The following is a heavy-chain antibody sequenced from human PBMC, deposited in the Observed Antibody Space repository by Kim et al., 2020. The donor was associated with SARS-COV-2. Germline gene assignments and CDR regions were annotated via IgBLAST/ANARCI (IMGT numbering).Heavy chain of an antibody. J-gene: IGHJ4*02. D-gene: IGHD3-16*01. CDR3: ARGAYYDYVWGPQGASD. CDR1: GFTFSSYE. Sequence: GGSLRLSCAASGFTFSSYEMNWVRQAPGKGLEWVSYISSSGSTIYYADSVKGRFTISRDNAKNSLYLQMNSLRAEDTAVYYCARGAYYDYVWGPQGASDWGQGTLVTVSS. CDR2: ISSSGSTI. V-gene: IGHV3-48*03.